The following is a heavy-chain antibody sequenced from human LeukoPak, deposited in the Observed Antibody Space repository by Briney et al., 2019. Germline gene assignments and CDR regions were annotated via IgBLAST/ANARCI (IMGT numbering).Heavy chain of an antibody. CDR3: ARGHAGSGSGRVDY. Sequence: ASVKVSCKASGYTFTGYYMHWVRQAPGQGLEWMGWINPNSGGTNYAQKFQGRVTMTRDTSISTAYMELSRLRSDDTAVYYCARGHAGSGSGRVDYWGQGTLVTVSS. J-gene: IGHJ4*02. D-gene: IGHD3-10*01. CDR2: INPNSGGT. CDR1: GYTFTGYY. V-gene: IGHV1-2*02.